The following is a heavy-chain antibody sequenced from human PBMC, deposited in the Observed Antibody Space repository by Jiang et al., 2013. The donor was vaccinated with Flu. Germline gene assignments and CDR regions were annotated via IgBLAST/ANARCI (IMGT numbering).Heavy chain of an antibody. J-gene: IGHJ4*02. D-gene: IGHD2-2*02. CDR1: GGTFSSYA. V-gene: IGHV1-69*01. CDR3: ARDGHCSSTSCYTEYYFDY. Sequence: GAEVKKPGSSVKVSCKASGGTFSSYAISWVRQAPGQGLEWMGGIIPIFGTANYAQKFQGRVTITADESTSTAYMVLSSLRSEDTAVYYCARDGHCSSTSCYTEYYFDYWGQGTLVTVSS. CDR2: IIPIFGTA.